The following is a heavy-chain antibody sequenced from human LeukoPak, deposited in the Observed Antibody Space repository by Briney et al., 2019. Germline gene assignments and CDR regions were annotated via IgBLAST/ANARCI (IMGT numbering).Heavy chain of an antibody. CDR1: GGSFSGYY. J-gene: IGHJ4*02. CDR3: ARGLGEVDY. Sequence: SETLSLTCAVYGGSFSGYYWTWCRRPPGKGREWMGEINHGGRTNYNPSPVRRVTMSEDTSKNQFSLNISSVTAADTAVYYCARGLGEVDYWGQGTLVIVSS. V-gene: IGHV4-34*01. CDR2: INHGGRT.